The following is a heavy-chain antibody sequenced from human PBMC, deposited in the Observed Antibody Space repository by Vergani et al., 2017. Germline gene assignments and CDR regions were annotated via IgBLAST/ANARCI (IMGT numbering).Heavy chain of an antibody. D-gene: IGHD1-1*01. CDR3: ATENCGTPGCQIGYFRE. Sequence: QVHLVESGGGVVQPGRSLRLSCVVSGFTSSYYGMHWVRQAPGKGLEWVAVISYDGTQKYYADSVKGRFTISRDNSKSTLYLQMNSLRTEDTAVYYCATENCGTPGCQIGYFREWGQGTLVTVSS. V-gene: IGHV3-30*03. CDR2: ISYDGTQK. CDR1: GFTSSYYG. J-gene: IGHJ1*01.